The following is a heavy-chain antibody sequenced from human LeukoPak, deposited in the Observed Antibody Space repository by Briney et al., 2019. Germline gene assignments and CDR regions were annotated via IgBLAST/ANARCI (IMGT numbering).Heavy chain of an antibody. J-gene: IGHJ4*02. CDR2: IYYSGST. V-gene: IGHV4-39*07. CDR3: ARGVRGIAAAGPFLNLGIFDY. CDR1: GGSISSSSYY. D-gene: IGHD6-13*01. Sequence: SETLSLTCTVSGGSISSSSYYWGWIRQPPGKGLEWIGSIYYSGSTYYNPSLKSRVTISVDTSKNQFSLKLSSVTAADTAVYYCARGVRGIAAAGPFLNLGIFDYWGQGTLVTVSS.